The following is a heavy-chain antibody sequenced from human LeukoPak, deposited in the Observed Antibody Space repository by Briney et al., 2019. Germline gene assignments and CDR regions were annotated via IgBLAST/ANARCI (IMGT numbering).Heavy chain of an antibody. D-gene: IGHD6-19*01. CDR2: INPISGVT. CDR3: TRVASSGWYHWFDP. Sequence: ASVKVSCTASGYTFTGYYLHWVRQGPGQGLEWMWWINPISGVTGTAQKFQGRVTMTRDKSISTVYMELSRMTYDDTAIYFCTRVASSGWYHWFDPWGQGTLVTVSS. V-gene: IGHV1-2*02. CDR1: GYTFTGYY. J-gene: IGHJ5*02.